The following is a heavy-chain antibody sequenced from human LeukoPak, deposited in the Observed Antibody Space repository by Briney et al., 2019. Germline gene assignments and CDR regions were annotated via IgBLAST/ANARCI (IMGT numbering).Heavy chain of an antibody. Sequence: GSLRLSCAASGFTFNIYTMYWVRQAPGKGLEWIGEINHSGSTNYNPSLKSRVTISVDTSKNQFSLKLSSVTAADTAVYYCARDSGTTGEVKFDPWGQGTLVTVSS. V-gene: IGHV4-34*01. D-gene: IGHD3-10*01. J-gene: IGHJ5*02. CDR2: INHSGST. CDR3: ARDSGTTGEVKFDP. CDR1: GFTFNIYT.